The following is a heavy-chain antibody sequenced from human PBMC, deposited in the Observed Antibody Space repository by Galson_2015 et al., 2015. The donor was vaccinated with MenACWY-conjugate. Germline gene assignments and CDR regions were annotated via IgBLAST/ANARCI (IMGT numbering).Heavy chain of an antibody. J-gene: IGHJ4*02. CDR1: GFTFSTYS. Sequence: SLRLSCAASGFTFSTYSMNWVRQAPGKGLEWVAVISYDGSNKYYADSVKGRFTISRDNSKNTLYLQMNSLRAEDTAVYYCAKGSMVRGIIITLDYWGQGTLVTVSS. V-gene: IGHV3-30*18. CDR3: AKGSMVRGIIITLDY. D-gene: IGHD3-10*01. CDR2: ISYDGSNK.